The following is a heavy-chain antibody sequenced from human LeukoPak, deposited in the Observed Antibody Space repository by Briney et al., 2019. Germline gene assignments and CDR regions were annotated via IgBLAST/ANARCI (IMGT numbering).Heavy chain of an antibody. J-gene: IGHJ6*04. CDR3: AKSMATVTRGYYYYGMDV. CDR2: ISGNGGGT. D-gene: IGHD4-17*01. V-gene: IGHV3-23*01. Sequence: GVLRLSCAASGFTFSNYAMSWVRQAPGKGLEWVSVISGNGGGTLYADSVKGRFTISRDNSKTTLSLQMNSLRAEDMAVYYCAKSMATVTRGYYYYGMDVWGKGTTVTVSS. CDR1: GFTFSNYA.